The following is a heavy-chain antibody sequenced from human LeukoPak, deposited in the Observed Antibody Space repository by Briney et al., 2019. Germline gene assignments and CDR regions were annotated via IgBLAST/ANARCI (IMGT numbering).Heavy chain of an antibody. V-gene: IGHV4-39*07. J-gene: IGHJ3*02. CDR1: GGSISSKSYY. Sequence: YPSETLSLTCTVSGGSISSKSYYWGWIRQPPGKGLEWIGNIYYSGSTYYNPSLKSRVTISVDTSKNQFSLKLSSVTAADTAVYYCARDSGNYPHYAFDMWGQGTMVTVSS. CDR3: ARDSGNYPHYAFDM. D-gene: IGHD1-26*01. CDR2: IYYSGST.